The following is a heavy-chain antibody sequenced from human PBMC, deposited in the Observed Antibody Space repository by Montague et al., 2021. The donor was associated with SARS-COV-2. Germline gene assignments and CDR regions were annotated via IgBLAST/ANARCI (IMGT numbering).Heavy chain of an antibody. Sequence: SETLSLTCAVYGGSFNDYKWSWIRQLPGKGLEWDGEINHSGSTNYNPSPKSGVTITVDTSKNQFSLKLSSVTATDTAVYYCARGTSTINMIVVVITGIGYYFDYWGQGTLVTVSS. V-gene: IGHV4-34*01. J-gene: IGHJ4*02. CDR3: ARGTSTINMIVVVITGIGYYFDY. CDR2: INHSGST. CDR1: GGSFNDYK. D-gene: IGHD3-22*01.